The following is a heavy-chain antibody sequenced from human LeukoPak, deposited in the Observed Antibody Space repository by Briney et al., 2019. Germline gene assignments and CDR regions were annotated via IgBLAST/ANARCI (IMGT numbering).Heavy chain of an antibody. CDR2: ISSNGGST. D-gene: IGHD3-3*01. CDR1: GFTFSSYA. J-gene: IGHJ6*03. V-gene: IGHV3-64*01. Sequence: GGSLRLSCAASGFTFSSYAMHWVRQAPGKGLEYVSAISSNGGSTYYANSVKGRFTISRDNSKNTLYLQMGSLRAEDMAVYYCARDFIPVRFLEWSYGPYYYMDVWGKGTTVTVSS. CDR3: ARDFIPVRFLEWSYGPYYYMDV.